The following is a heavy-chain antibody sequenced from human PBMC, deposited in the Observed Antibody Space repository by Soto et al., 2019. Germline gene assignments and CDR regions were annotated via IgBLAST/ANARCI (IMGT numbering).Heavy chain of an antibody. J-gene: IGHJ5*02. V-gene: IGHV1-18*01. CDR3: ASAIGGPQPSETNGLHP. CDR1: GYTFTSYG. CDR2: ISAYNGNT. Sequence: SLKVSCKASGYTFTSYGISWVRQAPGQGLEWMGWISAYNGNTNYAQKLQGRVTMTTDTSTSTAYMELRSLRSDDTAVYYCASAIGGPQPSETNGLHPWGQGTLVTV. D-gene: IGHD1-26*01.